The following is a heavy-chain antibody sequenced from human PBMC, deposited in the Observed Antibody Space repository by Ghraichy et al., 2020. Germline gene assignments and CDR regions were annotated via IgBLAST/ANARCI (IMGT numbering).Heavy chain of an antibody. J-gene: IGHJ4*02. D-gene: IGHD2-8*02. CDR3: ARGSVMVGYASFDY. V-gene: IGHV4-34*01. Sequence: SETLSLTCTVYGGSFSGYYWTWIRQPPGKGLEWIGEIIHSGRTNYKSSLKSRVSISVDTSKNQFSLRPSSVTAADTALYYCARGSVMVGYASFDYWGQGTLVTVSS. CDR1: GGSFSGYY. CDR2: IIHSGRT.